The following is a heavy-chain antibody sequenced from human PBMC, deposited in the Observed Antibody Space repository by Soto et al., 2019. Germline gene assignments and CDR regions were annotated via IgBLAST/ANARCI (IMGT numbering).Heavy chain of an antibody. CDR2: ISSSSSTI. D-gene: IGHD5-18*01. Sequence: PGGSLRLSCAASGFTFSSYAMNWVRQAPGKGLEWVSFISSSSSTIYYADSVKGRFTISRDNAKNSLYLQMNSLRDEDTAVCYCARDRGYTYGFDFWGQGALVPVSS. J-gene: IGHJ4*02. CDR1: GFTFSSYA. CDR3: ARDRGYTYGFDF. V-gene: IGHV3-48*02.